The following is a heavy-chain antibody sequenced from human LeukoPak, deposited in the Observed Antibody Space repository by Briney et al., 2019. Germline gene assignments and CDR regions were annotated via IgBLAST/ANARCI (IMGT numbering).Heavy chain of an antibody. CDR1: GFTFSSYS. Sequence: GGSLRLSCAASGFTFSSYSMNWVRQAPGKGLEWVSSISSSSSYIYYADSVKGRFTISRDNAKNSLYLQMNSLRAEDTAVYYCARGMVRGVIASMDVWGKGTTVTVSS. J-gene: IGHJ6*04. CDR2: ISSSSSYI. D-gene: IGHD3-10*01. CDR3: ARGMVRGVIASMDV. V-gene: IGHV3-21*01.